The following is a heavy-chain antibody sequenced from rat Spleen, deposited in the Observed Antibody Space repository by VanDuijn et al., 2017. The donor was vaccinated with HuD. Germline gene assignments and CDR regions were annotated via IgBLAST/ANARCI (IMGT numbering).Heavy chain of an antibody. CDR3: ARHNSGRYVTDA. Sequence: EVQLVESGGGLVQPGRSLKLSCAASGFTFSDYYMAWVRQAPKKGLEWVAYISFDGGGIYYRDSVKGRFTISRDNAKSTLYLQMDSLRSEDTATYYCARHNSGRYVTDAWGQGASVTVSS. V-gene: IGHV5-22*01. CDR1: GFTFSDYY. D-gene: IGHD4-3*01. J-gene: IGHJ4*01. CDR2: ISFDGGGI.